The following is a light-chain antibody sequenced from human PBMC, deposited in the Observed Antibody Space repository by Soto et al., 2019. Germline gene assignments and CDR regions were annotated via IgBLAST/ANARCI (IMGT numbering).Light chain of an antibody. J-gene: IGLJ3*02. Sequence: QSALTQPPSASGSPGQSVTISCTGTSSDVGGYNYVSWYQQHPGKAPKLMIYEVSKRPSGVPDRFSGSKSGNTASLTVSGRQAEDEADYYCSSYAGSNHLVFCGGTKLTVL. V-gene: IGLV2-8*01. CDR2: EVS. CDR1: SSDVGGYNY. CDR3: SSYAGSNHLV.